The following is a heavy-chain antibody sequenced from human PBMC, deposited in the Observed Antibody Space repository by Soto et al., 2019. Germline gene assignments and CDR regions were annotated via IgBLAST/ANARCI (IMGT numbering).Heavy chain of an antibody. D-gene: IGHD3-22*01. CDR2: FIPIFGTA. V-gene: IGHV1-69*12. Sequence: QVQLVQSGAEVKKPGSSVKVSCKASGGPFSSYAISWVRQAPGQGLEWMGGFIPIFGTASYALNFQGRVTITADESTSTAYMELSSLRSEDTALYYCAGHSSGVPGYYYGMDVSGQGTTVTVTS. CDR3: AGHSSGVPGYYYGMDV. J-gene: IGHJ6*02. CDR1: GGPFSSYA.